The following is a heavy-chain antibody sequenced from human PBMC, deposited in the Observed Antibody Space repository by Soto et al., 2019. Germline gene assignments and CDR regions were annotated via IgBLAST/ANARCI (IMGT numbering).Heavy chain of an antibody. Sequence: PGGSLRLSCATSGFIFTNYSMNWVRQAPGKGLEWVSSISRSSNYIYYADSVKGRFTISRDNAKNSLFLQMNSLRAEDTALYYCARVDSTTTSRGRWFAPWGQRTLVTVSS. J-gene: IGHJ5*02. V-gene: IGHV3-21*06. D-gene: IGHD1-26*01. CDR2: ISRSSNYI. CDR1: GFIFTNYS. CDR3: ARVDSTTTSRGRWFAP.